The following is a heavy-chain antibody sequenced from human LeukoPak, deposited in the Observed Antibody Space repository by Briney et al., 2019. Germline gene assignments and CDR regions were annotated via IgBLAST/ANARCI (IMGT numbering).Heavy chain of an antibody. CDR3: ARDRALVVFDY. D-gene: IGHD2-15*01. Sequence: SETLSLTCTVSGGSISSGGYYWSWIRQHPGKGLERIGYIYYSGSTYYNPSLKSRVTISVDTSKNQFSLKLSSVTAADTAVYYCARDRALVVFDYWGQGTLVTVSS. J-gene: IGHJ4*02. CDR2: IYYSGST. V-gene: IGHV4-31*03. CDR1: GGSISSGGYY.